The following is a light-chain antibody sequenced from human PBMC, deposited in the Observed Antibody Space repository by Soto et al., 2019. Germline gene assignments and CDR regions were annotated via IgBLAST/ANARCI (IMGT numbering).Light chain of an antibody. J-gene: IGKJ5*01. CDR1: QSVGKY. Sequence: EIVLTQSPATLSLSPGERATLSCRASQSVGKYLAWYQQKPGQAPRLLIYDVSSRAPGIPARFSGSGSGTDFTLTISRLEPEDFSVYYFQQCNNWPPIPFGQEARLEIK. CDR3: QQCNNWPPIP. V-gene: IGKV3-11*01. CDR2: DVS.